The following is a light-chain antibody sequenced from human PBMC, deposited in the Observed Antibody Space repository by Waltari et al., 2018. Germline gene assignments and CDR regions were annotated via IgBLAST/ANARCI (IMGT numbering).Light chain of an antibody. CDR3: QVWDSSTVA. Sequence: SYELTQPLSVSVALGQTARITCGGSNVGRKAVNWYQQKPGQAPVLVLYRDTYRPSGIPGRLSGSNSGNTATLTISRVQAGDEADYYCQVWDSSTVAFGGGTKLTVL. J-gene: IGLJ2*01. CDR1: NVGRKA. V-gene: IGLV3-9*01. CDR2: RDT.